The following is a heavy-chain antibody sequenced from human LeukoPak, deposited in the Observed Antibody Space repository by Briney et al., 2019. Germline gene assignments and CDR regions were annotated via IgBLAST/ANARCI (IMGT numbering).Heavy chain of an antibody. V-gene: IGHV4-34*01. CDR1: GGSFSPYY. CDR2: INHSGST. J-gene: IGHJ4*02. Sequence: SETLSLTCAVYGGSFSPYYWSWIRQPPGKGLEWIGEINHSGSTNYNPSLKSRVTISVDTSKNQFSLRLSSVTAADTAVCYCARGGFYCGGDCYVDYWGQGTLVTVSS. D-gene: IGHD2-21*02. CDR3: ARGGFYCGGDCYVDY.